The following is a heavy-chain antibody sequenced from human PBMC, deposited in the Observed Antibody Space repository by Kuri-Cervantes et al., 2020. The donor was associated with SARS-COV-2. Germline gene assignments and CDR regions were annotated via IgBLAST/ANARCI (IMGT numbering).Heavy chain of an antibody. CDR3: ATSCVLPAGAGPIFGVVIDGCNWFDP. V-gene: IGHV1-24*01. D-gene: IGHD3-3*01. CDR1: GYTLTELS. CDR2: FDPEDGET. Sequence: SVKVSCKVSGYTLTELSMHWVRQAPGKGLEWMGGFDPEDGETIYAQKFQGRVTMTEDTSTDAAYMELSSLRSEDTAVYYCATSCVLPAGAGPIFGVVIDGCNWFDPWGQGTLVTVSS. J-gene: IGHJ5*02.